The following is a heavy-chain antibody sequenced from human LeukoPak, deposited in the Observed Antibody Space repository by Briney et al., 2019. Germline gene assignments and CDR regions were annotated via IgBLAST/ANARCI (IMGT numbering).Heavy chain of an antibody. CDR2: IFYSGKT. V-gene: IGHV4-39*02. CDR3: ARLWIVASWFDA. D-gene: IGHD2-2*03. J-gene: IGHJ5*02. Sequence: SETLSLTCTVSNGSMTSDSYYWAWIRQPPGKGLEWIGTIFYSGKTYYSASLKSRVTVSLDTSKKNFSLRLSSVTAADTAVYYCARLWIVASWFDAWGQGALVSVSS. CDR1: NGSMTSDSYY.